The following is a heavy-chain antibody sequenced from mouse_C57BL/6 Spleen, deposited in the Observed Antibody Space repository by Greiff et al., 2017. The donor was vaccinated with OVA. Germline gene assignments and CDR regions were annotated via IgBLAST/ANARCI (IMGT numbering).Heavy chain of an antibody. J-gene: IGHJ2*01. Sequence: VQLQQSGAELVKPGASVKLSCTASGFNIKDYYMHWVKQRTEQGLEWIGRIDPEDGETKYAPNFQGKATITADTSSNTAYLQLSSLTSEDTAVYYCALPHYYGSSYWGQGTTLTVSS. CDR3: ALPHYYGSSY. CDR1: GFNIKDYY. V-gene: IGHV14-2*01. D-gene: IGHD1-1*01. CDR2: IDPEDGET.